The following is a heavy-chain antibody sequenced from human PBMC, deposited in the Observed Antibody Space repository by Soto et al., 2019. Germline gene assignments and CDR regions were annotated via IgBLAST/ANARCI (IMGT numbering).Heavy chain of an antibody. CDR3: ARVASSSWGTNWFDP. CDR1: GGSVSIGSYY. CDR2: IYYSGST. D-gene: IGHD6-13*01. V-gene: IGHV4-61*01. Sequence: SEPLSLTCAVSGGSVSIGSYYWSWIRQPPGKGLEWIGYIYYSGSTNYNPSLKSRVTISVDTSKNQFSLKLSSVTAADTAVYYCARVASSSWGTNWFDPWGQGTLVTVSS. J-gene: IGHJ5*02.